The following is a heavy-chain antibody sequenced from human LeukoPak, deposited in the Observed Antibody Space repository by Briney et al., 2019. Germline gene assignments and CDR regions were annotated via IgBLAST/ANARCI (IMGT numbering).Heavy chain of an antibody. CDR2: IYYSGST. J-gene: IGHJ4*02. D-gene: IGHD1-1*01. CDR1: GGSISSGSYY. CDR3: ARGVFPWNYFDY. Sequence: SQTLSLTCTVSGGSISSGSYYWSWIRQPPGKGLEWIGYIYYSGSTNYNPSLKSRVTISVDTSKNQFSLKLSSVTAADTAVYYCARGVFPWNYFDYWGQGTLVTVSS. V-gene: IGHV4-61*01.